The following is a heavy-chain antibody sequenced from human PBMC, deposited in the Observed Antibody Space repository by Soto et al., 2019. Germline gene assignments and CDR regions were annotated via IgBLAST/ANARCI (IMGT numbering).Heavy chain of an antibody. CDR2: IYYSGST. Sequence: QVQLQESGPGLVKPSQTLSLTCTVSGGSIISGGYYWSWIRQHPGKGLEWIGYIYYSGSTYYNQSITNLIPTSVNTSHNQFSLHRSSVTAANTDVQFCPMLIDYGGQGTLVTVSS. J-gene: IGHJ4*02. CDR3: PMLIDY. V-gene: IGHV4-31*01. CDR1: GGSIISGGYY.